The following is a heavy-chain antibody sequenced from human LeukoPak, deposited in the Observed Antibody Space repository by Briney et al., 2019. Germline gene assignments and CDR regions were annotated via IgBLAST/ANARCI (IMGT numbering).Heavy chain of an antibody. V-gene: IGHV1-2*02. Sequence: ASVNVSCKASGYTFTDYYVHWVRQAPGQGLEWMAWINPNNGRTKSAQKFQGRVTMTSDTSISTAYMQLSRLRSDDTAIYFCARSPGIHLWLAHFDYWGQGTLVTVSS. CDR3: ARSPGIHLWLAHFDY. D-gene: IGHD5-18*01. CDR2: INPNNGRT. CDR1: GYTFTDYY. J-gene: IGHJ4*02.